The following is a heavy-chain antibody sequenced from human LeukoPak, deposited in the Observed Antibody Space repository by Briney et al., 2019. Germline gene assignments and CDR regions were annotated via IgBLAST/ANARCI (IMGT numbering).Heavy chain of an antibody. J-gene: IGHJ4*02. CDR2: ISGSGGST. CDR3: AKGLSSGYDNY. CDR1: GFTFSSYA. D-gene: IGHD5-12*01. Sequence: GGSLRLSCAASGFTFSSYAMSWVRQAPGKGLEWVSAISGSGGSTYYADSVKGRFTISRDNSKNMLYLQMNSLRAEDTAVYYCAKGLSSGYDNYWGQGTLVTVSS. V-gene: IGHV3-23*01.